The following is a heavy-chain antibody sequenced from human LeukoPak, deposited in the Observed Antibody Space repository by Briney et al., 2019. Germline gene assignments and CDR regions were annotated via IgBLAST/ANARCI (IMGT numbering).Heavy chain of an antibody. CDR2: IYYSGST. CDR1: GGSISSYY. Sequence: SQTLALTCPVAGGSISSYYWSWIRQPPGKGLDWIGYIYYSGSTNYNPSLKSRVTISVDTSKNQFSLKLRSVTAADTAVYYSARATRPYYIDYWGQGTLVTV. J-gene: IGHJ4*02. CDR3: ARATRPYYIDY. V-gene: IGHV4-59*08.